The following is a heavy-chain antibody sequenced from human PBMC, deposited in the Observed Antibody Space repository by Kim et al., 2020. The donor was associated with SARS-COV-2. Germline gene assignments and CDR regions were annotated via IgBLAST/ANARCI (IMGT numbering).Heavy chain of an antibody. CDR3: ARPLATAAFDY. Sequence: GGSLRLSCAASGFTFTNYWMHWVRQAPGKGLAWVSRVNTDGNTITYADSVKGRFTISRDNAKNTLYLQMNNLSAEDTAVYYCARPLATAAFDYWCQGTLV. D-gene: IGHD6-13*01. V-gene: IGHV3-74*03. CDR2: VNTDGNTI. J-gene: IGHJ4*02. CDR1: GFTFTNYW.